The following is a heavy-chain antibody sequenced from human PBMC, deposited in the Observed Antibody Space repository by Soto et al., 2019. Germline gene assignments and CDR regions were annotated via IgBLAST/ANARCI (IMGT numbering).Heavy chain of an antibody. CDR1: VFSLSTYHMG. Sequence: QITLKESGPTLVRPAQPLTLTCDFSVFSLSTYHMGVAWIRQPPGKALEWLALIYWDDDKRYSPSLKDRLAIYKDTSSNQVVLTITNIDPGDSSTYFCAHAGDYDLLTFDHWGPGTLVTVSS. CDR3: AHAGDYDLLTFDH. V-gene: IGHV2-5*02. CDR2: IYWDDDK. D-gene: IGHD4-17*01. J-gene: IGHJ4*02.